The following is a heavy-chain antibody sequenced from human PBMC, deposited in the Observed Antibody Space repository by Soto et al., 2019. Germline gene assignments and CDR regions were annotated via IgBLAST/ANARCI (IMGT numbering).Heavy chain of an antibody. D-gene: IGHD3-16*02. CDR1: GASLCGYC. Sequence: SETLSLTCSVSGASLCGYCCNWRRHPPGKGLEWIAYMHDSGYINYNPFLRSRVTMSVDTSKNQFSLKRTSVTAADTAGYYCAGLPGGGDIYSDLDIWGQGTQVTVPS. V-gene: IGHV4-59*01. CDR2: MHDSGYI. J-gene: IGHJ4*02. CDR3: AGLPGGGDIYSDLDI.